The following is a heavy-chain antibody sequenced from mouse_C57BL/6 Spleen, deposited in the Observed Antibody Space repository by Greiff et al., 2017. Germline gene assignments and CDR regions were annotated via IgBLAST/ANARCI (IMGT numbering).Heavy chain of an antibody. CDR1: GYSFTGYY. CDR3: AREDSSGYDYAMDY. V-gene: IGHV1-42*01. CDR2: INPSTGGT. Sequence: VQLQQSGPELVKPGASVKISCKASGYSFTGYYMNWVKQSPEKSLEWIGEINPSTGGTTYNQKFKAKATLTVDKSSSTASMQLKSLTSEDSAVYYCAREDSSGYDYAMDYWGQGTSVTVSS. D-gene: IGHD3-2*01. J-gene: IGHJ4*01.